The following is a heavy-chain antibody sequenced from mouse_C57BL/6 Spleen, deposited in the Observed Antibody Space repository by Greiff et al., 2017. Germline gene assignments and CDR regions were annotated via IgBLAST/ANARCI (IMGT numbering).Heavy chain of an antibody. CDR1: GFNIKNSY. D-gene: IGHD2-4*01. J-gene: IGHJ4*01. V-gene: IGHV14-3*01. Sequence: VQLQQSVAELMRPGASVKLSCTASGFNIKNSYMHWVKQRPEQGLEWIGKIDPPNGNTRYAPKFQGKATIAADTSSNTAYLQLSSLTSEDTAIYYCAFYDYLYALDYWGQGTPVTVSS. CDR2: IDPPNGNT. CDR3: AFYDYLYALDY.